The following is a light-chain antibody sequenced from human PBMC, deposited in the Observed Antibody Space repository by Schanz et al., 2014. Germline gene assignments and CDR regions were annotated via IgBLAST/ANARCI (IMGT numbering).Light chain of an antibody. CDR2: DVT. CDR3: CSYAGRSTWV. J-gene: IGLJ3*02. V-gene: IGLV2-14*01. Sequence: QSALTQPASVSGSPGQSITISCTGTSSDVGGYNYVSWYQQHPGKAPKLMIYDVTNRPSGVPDRFSGSKSGSTASLTISGLQAEDEADYYCCSYAGRSTWVFGGGTKLTVL. CDR1: SSDVGGYNY.